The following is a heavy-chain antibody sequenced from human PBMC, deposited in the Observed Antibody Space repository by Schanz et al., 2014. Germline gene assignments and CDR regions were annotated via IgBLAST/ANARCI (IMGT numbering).Heavy chain of an antibody. CDR2: FHHEDGET. J-gene: IGHJ3*02. CDR3: ARGPSTGAFDI. V-gene: IGHV1-24*01. Sequence: QVQLVQSGPEVKKPGASVKVSCQASGYTLKDHAMHWVRQAPGRGLEWMGGFHHEDGETIYAQKFQGRVTMTEDTSTETAYMELSGLRSGDTAVYYCARGPSTGAFDIWGQGTMVTVSS. CDR1: GYTLKDHA.